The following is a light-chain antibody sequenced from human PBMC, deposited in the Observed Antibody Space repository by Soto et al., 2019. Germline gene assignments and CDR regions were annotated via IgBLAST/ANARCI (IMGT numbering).Light chain of an antibody. CDR1: QSGLYSSNNKNY. Sequence: DIVMTQSPDSLAVSLGERATINCKSSQSGLYSSNNKNYLAWYQQKPGQPPKLLIYWSSTRESGGPDRVSGSGSGTDFTLTISSLQAEDVAVYYCHQYYSTPYTFGQVTKLEIK. J-gene: IGKJ2*01. V-gene: IGKV4-1*01. CDR3: HQYYSTPYT. CDR2: WSS.